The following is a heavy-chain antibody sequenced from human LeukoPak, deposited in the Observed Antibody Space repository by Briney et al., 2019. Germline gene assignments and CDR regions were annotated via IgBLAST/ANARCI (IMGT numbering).Heavy chain of an antibody. J-gene: IGHJ4*02. V-gene: IGHV4-38-2*02. CDR2: IYKTGST. CDR3: ARDQDYYGSGSYGPDY. Sequence: SETLSLTCTVSGYSITTGYYWGWIRQPPGKGLEWIGSIYKTGSTFYNPFLKSRVTISVDTSKNQFSLRLSSVTAADTAVYYCARDQDYYGSGSYGPDYWGQGTLVTVSS. CDR1: GYSITTGYY. D-gene: IGHD3-10*01.